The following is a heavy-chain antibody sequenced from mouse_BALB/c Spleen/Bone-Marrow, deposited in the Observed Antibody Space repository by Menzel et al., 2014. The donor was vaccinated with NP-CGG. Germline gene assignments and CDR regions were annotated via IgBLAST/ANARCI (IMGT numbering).Heavy chain of an antibody. CDR1: GYTFTSYY. CDR2: INPSNGGT. V-gene: IGHV1S81*02. CDR3: TRDHYYYGSSYWYFDV. D-gene: IGHD1-1*01. J-gene: IGHJ1*01. Sequence: QVQLQQSGAELVKPGASVKLSCKASGYTFTSYYMYWVKQRPGQGLEWIGGINPSNGGTNFNEKFKSKATLTVDKSSSTAYMQLSSPTSEDSAVYYCTRDHYYYGSSYWYFDVWGAGTTVTVSS.